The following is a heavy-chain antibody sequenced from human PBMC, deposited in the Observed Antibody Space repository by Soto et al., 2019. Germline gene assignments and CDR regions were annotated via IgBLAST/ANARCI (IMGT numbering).Heavy chain of an antibody. V-gene: IGHV3-30*18. CDR3: AKEPKIQLWLRYFDY. D-gene: IGHD5-18*01. Sequence: QVQLVQSGGNVVQPGRSLRLSCAASGFTFSNYGMHWVRQAPGKGLEWLAFISHDGSNTYYADSVKGRFTISRDNSKNTLYLQMNRLRAEDTAVFYCAKEPKIQLWLRYFDYWGQGTLVTVSS. CDR1: GFTFSNYG. CDR2: ISHDGSNT. J-gene: IGHJ4*02.